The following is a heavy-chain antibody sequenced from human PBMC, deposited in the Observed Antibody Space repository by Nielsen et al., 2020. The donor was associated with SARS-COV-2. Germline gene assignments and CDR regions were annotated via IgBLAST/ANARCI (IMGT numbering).Heavy chain of an antibody. CDR3: ARDPHERGYGPNDY. D-gene: IGHD5-12*01. J-gene: IGHJ4*02. CDR1: GFTFSSYG. CDR2: TSYDGNK. Sequence: GESLKISCAASGFTFSSYGMHWVRQAPGKGLEWVALTSYDGNKDYADSVKGRFTISRDISKKTLYLQMHSLGAEDTAVYYCARDPHERGYGPNDYWGQGTLVSVSS. V-gene: IGHV3-30*03.